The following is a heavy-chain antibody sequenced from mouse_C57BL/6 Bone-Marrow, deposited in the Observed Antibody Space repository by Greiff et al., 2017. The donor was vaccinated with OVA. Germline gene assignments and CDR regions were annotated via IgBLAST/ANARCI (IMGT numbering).Heavy chain of an antibody. V-gene: IGHV1-64*01. CDR3: ARRFLLWSMDY. Sequence: QVQLQQSGAELVKPGASVKLSCKASGYTFTSYWMHWVKPRPGQGLEWIGMIHPNSGSTNYNEKFKSKATLTVDKSSSTAYMQLSSLTSEDSAVYYCARRFLLWSMDYWGQGTSVTVSS. J-gene: IGHJ4*01. CDR2: IHPNSGST. CDR1: GYTFTSYW. D-gene: IGHD2-1*01.